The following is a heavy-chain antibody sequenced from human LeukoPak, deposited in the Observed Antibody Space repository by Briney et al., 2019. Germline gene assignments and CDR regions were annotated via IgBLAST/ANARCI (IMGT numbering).Heavy chain of an antibody. J-gene: IGHJ4*02. CDR3: ARHFDRPTAYFDS. CDR2: IYSGGMT. Sequence: SETLSLTRTVTGGSISSGDYYWSWLRQPPGKGLEWIASIYSGGMTFYSPSLKSRLTISADTSRNHFSLRLSSVTAADTALYFCARHFDRPTAYFDSWGQGSLVTVSS. CDR1: GGSISSGDYY. V-gene: IGHV4-39*01.